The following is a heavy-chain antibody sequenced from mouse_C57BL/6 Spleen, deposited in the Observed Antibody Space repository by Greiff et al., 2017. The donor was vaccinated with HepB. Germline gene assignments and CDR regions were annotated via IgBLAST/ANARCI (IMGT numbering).Heavy chain of an antibody. V-gene: IGHV5-17*01. CDR1: GFTFSDYG. J-gene: IGHJ1*03. D-gene: IGHD1-1*01. CDR3: ARYYDGSSYWYFDV. Sequence: DVHLVESGGGLVKPGGSLKLSCAASGFTFSDYGMHWVRQAPEKGLEWVAYISSGSSTIYYADTVKGRFTISRDNAKNTLFLQMTSLTSEDTAMYYCARYYDGSSYWYFDVWGTGTTVTVSS. CDR2: ISSGSSTI.